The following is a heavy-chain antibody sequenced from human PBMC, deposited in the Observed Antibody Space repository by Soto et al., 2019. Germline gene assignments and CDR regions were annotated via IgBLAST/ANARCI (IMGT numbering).Heavy chain of an antibody. J-gene: IGHJ4*02. V-gene: IGHV3-30*18. CDR1: GFTFSTYG. Sequence: QVQLVESGGGVVQPGRSLRLSCAASGFTFSTYGMHWVRQAPGRGTEWVATISYDGNKKCSADSVKDRFTISRDNSNNTLYRLMNSLRAEDTAVYHCAKGLSVDSGSGYLHYFHSWGQGALVTFSS. CDR3: AKGLSVDSGSGYLHYFHS. CDR2: ISYDGNKK. D-gene: IGHD6-13*01.